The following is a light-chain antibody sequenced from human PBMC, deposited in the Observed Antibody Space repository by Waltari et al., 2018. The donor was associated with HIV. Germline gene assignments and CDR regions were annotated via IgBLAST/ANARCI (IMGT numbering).Light chain of an antibody. V-gene: IGLV1-40*01. CDR1: SSNIGSGYD. CDR2: ANT. Sequence: QSVLTQPPSVSGAPGQRVSISCSGGSSNIGSGYDVHWYQQFPGRAPKVLIYANTIRPSGVPDRFSGSKSGYSASLVITGLQAEDDADYYCQSYDSSLSGWVFGGGTKLTVL. J-gene: IGLJ3*02. CDR3: QSYDSSLSGWV.